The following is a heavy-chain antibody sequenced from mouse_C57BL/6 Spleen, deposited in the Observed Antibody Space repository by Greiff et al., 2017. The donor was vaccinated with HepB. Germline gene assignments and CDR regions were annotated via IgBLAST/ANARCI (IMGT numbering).Heavy chain of an antibody. D-gene: IGHD2-4*01. CDR2: ISSGGDYI. V-gene: IGHV5-9-1*02. J-gene: IGHJ4*01. CDR3: TRPYYDYDHYAMDD. CDR1: GFTFSSYA. Sequence: EVMLVESGEGLVKPGGSLKLSCAASGFTFSSYAMSWVRQTPEKRLEWVAYISSGGDYIYYADTVKGRFTISRDNARNTLYLQMSSLKSEDTAMYYCTRPYYDYDHYAMDDWGQGTSVTVSS.